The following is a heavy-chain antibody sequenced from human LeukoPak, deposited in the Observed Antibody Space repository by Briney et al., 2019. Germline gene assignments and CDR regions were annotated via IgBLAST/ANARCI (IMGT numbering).Heavy chain of an antibody. J-gene: IGHJ5*02. CDR3: ARVAVEYSSWYCTAGWFDP. CDR1: GGSFSGYY. V-gene: IGHV4-34*01. CDR2: INHSGST. D-gene: IGHD6-6*01. Sequence: KPSETLSLTCAVYGGSFSGYYWSWIRQPPGKGLEWIGEINHSGSTNYNPSLKSRVTISVDTSKNQFSLKLSSVTAADTAVYYCARVAVEYSSWYCTAGWFDPWGQGTLVTVSS.